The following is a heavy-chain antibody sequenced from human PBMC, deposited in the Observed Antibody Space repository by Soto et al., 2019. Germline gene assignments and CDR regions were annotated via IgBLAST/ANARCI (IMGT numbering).Heavy chain of an antibody. J-gene: IGHJ6*02. CDR1: GGSIRNGDYY. V-gene: IGHV4-61*08. CDR2: IYYSGST. D-gene: IGHD2-21*02. CDR3: ARVRAYCGGDCYSSYYYYGMDV. Sequence: TCTVSGGSIRNGDYYWSWIRQTPGKGLEWIGYIYYSGSTNYNPSLKSRVTISVDTSKNQFSLKLSSVTAADTAVYYCARVRAYCGGDCYSSYYYYGMDVWGQGTTVTVSS.